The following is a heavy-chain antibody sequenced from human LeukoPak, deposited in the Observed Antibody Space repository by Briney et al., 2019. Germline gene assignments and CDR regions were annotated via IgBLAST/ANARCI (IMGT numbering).Heavy chain of an antibody. CDR1: GFTFTSST. D-gene: IGHD3-10*01. CDR3: AGTPWFGELTLDY. V-gene: IGHV1-58*02. J-gene: IGHJ4*02. CDR2: IVVGSGNT. Sequence: SVKVSCKASGFTFTSSTIQWVRQARGQRLEWIGWIVVGSGNTNYAQKFQERVIITRDMSATTVYMELSSLRSEDTAVYYCAGTPWFGELTLDYWGQGTLVTVSS.